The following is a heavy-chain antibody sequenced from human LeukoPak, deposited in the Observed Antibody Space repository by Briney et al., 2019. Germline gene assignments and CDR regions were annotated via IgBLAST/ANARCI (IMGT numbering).Heavy chain of an antibody. CDR2: IYYSGST. CDR3: ARVDSSSWYRYFDY. CDR1: GGSISSSSYY. J-gene: IGHJ4*02. Sequence: SETLSLTCTVSGGSISSSSYYWGCIRQPPGKGLEWIGSIYYSGSTYYNPSLKSRVTISVDTSKNQFSLKLSSVTAADTAVYYCARVDSSSWYRYFDYWGQGTLVTVSS. V-gene: IGHV4-39*01. D-gene: IGHD6-13*01.